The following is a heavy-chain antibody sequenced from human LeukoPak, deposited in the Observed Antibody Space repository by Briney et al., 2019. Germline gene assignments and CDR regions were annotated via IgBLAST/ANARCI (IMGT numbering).Heavy chain of an antibody. CDR3: TKEGLPSGTSWSAWFDP. V-gene: IGHV3-21*01. D-gene: IGHD3-10*01. CDR1: GFTFSRHN. J-gene: IGHJ5*02. CDR2: ISSSSSYI. Sequence: GGPLRLSCAASGFTFSRHNMNWVRQAPGKGLEWVSSISSSSSYIYYADSVKGRFTISRDNARNSLYLQMNSLRAEDTAVYYCTKEGLPSGTSWSAWFDPWGQGTLVTVSS.